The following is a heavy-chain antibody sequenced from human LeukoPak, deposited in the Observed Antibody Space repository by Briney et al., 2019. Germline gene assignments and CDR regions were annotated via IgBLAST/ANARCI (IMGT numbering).Heavy chain of an antibody. J-gene: IGHJ4*02. CDR1: GGSFSGYY. D-gene: IGHD6-13*01. CDR3: ARAGVRDSGIAAAGSDY. CDR2: INHSGST. Sequence: SETLSLTCAVHGGSFSGYYWSWIRQPPGKGLEWIGAINHSGSTNYNPSLKSRVTISVDTSKNQFSLKLSSVTAADTAVYYCARAGVRDSGIAAAGSDYWGQGTLVTVSS. V-gene: IGHV4-34*01.